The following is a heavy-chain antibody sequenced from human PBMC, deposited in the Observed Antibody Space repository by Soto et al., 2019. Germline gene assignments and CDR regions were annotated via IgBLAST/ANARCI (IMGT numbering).Heavy chain of an antibody. Sequence: GGSLRLSCAASGFTFSSYAMHWVRQAPGKGLEYVSAISSNGGSTYYANSVKGRFTISRDNSKNTLYLQMGSLRAEDMAVYYCARVGGYYYDSSGYYSYYFDYWGQGTLVTVSS. CDR2: ISSNGGST. CDR1: GFTFSSYA. CDR3: ARVGGYYYDSSGYYSYYFDY. J-gene: IGHJ4*02. D-gene: IGHD3-22*01. V-gene: IGHV3-64*01.